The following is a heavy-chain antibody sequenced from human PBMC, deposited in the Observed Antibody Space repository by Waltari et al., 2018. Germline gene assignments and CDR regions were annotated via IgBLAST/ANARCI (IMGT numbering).Heavy chain of an antibody. CDR2: ISSDGSYE. D-gene: IGHD1-26*01. CDR1: RFSLTTYG. J-gene: IGHJ6*02. Sequence: QVQLVESGGGVVQPGRSLRLSCAASRFSLTTYGMPCVRRAPGKGLEWVAFISSDGSYEYYPDAVKGRFTISRDNSKTTVFLQMNSLRDEDTAVYYCATRDILGGSQNYYYYGMDVWGQGTRVTVSS. CDR3: ATRDILGGSQNYYYYGMDV. V-gene: IGHV3-30*03.